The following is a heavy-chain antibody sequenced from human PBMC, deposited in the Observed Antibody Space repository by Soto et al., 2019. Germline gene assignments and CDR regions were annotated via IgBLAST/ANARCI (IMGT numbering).Heavy chain of an antibody. CDR2: IWNDGSNK. J-gene: IGHJ4*02. CDR3: ERDPGVIGFALDS. Sequence: PGGSLRLSCAASGFTFSIDAMHWVRQAPGKGLEWVAFIWNDGSNKYYAESVKDRFTISRDNSKNTLDLQMNSLRAEDTAVYYCERDPGVIGFALDSWGQGILGTVSS. CDR1: GFTFSIDA. D-gene: IGHD3-16*02. V-gene: IGHV3-33*01.